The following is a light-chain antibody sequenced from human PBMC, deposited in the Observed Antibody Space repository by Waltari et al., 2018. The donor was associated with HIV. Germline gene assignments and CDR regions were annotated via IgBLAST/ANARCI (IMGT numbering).Light chain of an antibody. J-gene: IGLJ3*02. CDR1: SSAAGDDNY. CDR2: EVS. V-gene: IGLV2-8*01. Sequence: QSALTQPPSASGSPGQSVTISCTGISSAAGDDNYASWYQQSPGKAPKLIIYEVSKRPSGVPDRFSGSKSGNTASLTVSGLQADDEADYYCSSYAGSSTWVFGGGTKLTVL. CDR3: SSYAGSSTWV.